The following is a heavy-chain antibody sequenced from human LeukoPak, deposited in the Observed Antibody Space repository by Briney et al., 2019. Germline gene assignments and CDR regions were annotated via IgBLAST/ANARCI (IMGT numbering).Heavy chain of an antibody. CDR3: ARVFRTPPQYGMDV. D-gene: IGHD1-14*01. CDR1: GGTFSSYA. CDR2: IIPIFGTA. V-gene: IGHV1-69*06. Sequence: ASVKVSCKASGGTFSSYAISWGRQAPGQGLEWMGGIIPIFGTANYAQKFQGRVTITADKSTSTAYMELSSLRSEDTAVYYCARVFRTPPQYGMDVWGQGTTVTVSS. J-gene: IGHJ6*02.